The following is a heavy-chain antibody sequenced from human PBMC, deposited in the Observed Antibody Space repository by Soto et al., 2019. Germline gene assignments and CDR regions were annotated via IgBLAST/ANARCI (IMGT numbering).Heavy chain of an antibody. CDR2: INHSGST. CDR1: GGSFSGYY. CDR3: ARNGYGDYVPIMTYYYYGMDV. D-gene: IGHD4-17*01. V-gene: IGHV4-34*01. Sequence: AETLALTCAVYGGSFSGYYGSWIRQPPGKGLEWIGEINHSGSTNYNPSLKSRVTISVDTSKNQFSLKLSSVTAADTAVYYCARNGYGDYVPIMTYYYYGMDVWGQGTTVTVSS. J-gene: IGHJ6*02.